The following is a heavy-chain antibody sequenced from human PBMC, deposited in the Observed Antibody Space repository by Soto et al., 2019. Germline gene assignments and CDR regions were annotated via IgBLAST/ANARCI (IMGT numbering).Heavy chain of an antibody. V-gene: IGHV4-30-2*01. J-gene: IGHJ4*02. CDR1: GGSVSSNSYS. CDR2: IYHSGST. CDR3: ARLPSGSYFDY. Sequence: SETLSLTCTVSGGSVSSNSYSWGWIRQPPGKGLEWIGYIYHSGSTYYNPSLKSRVTISVDGSKNQFSLKLSSVTAADTAVDYCARLPSGSYFDYWGQGTLVTVSS. D-gene: IGHD1-26*01.